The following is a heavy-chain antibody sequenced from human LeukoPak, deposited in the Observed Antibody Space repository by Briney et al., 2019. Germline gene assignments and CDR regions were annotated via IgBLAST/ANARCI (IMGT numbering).Heavy chain of an antibody. CDR2: INPNSGGT. Sequence: ASEKVSCKASGYTFTGYYMHWVRQAPGQGLEWMGWINPNSGGTNYAQKFQGRVTMTRDTSISTAYMELSSLRSDDTAVYYCARPLRWSKGGAAFDIWGQGTMVTVSS. CDR1: GYTFTGYY. D-gene: IGHD4-23*01. J-gene: IGHJ3*02. CDR3: ARPLRWSKGGAAFDI. V-gene: IGHV1-2*02.